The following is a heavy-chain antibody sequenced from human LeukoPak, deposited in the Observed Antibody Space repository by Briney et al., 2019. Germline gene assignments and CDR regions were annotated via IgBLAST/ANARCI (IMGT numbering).Heavy chain of an antibody. CDR3: ARVKMPVIAAAGTPVYFDY. D-gene: IGHD6-13*01. Sequence: ASVKVSCKASGYTFTGYYMHWVRQAPGQGLEWMGWINPNSGGTNYAQKFQGRVTMTRDTSISTAYMELSRLRSDDTAVYYCARVKMPVIAAAGTPVYFDYWGQGTLVTVSS. CDR2: INPNSGGT. V-gene: IGHV1-2*02. J-gene: IGHJ4*02. CDR1: GYTFTGYY.